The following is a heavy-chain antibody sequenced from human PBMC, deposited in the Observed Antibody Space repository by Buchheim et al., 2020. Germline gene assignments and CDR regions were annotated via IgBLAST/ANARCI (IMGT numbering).Heavy chain of an antibody. J-gene: IGHJ2*01. CDR3: ARRNVNYYGSGSAGPRNGYFDL. D-gene: IGHD3-10*01. CDR1: GGSISSSNW. V-gene: IGHV4-4*02. CDR2: IYHSGST. Sequence: QVQLQESGPGLVKPSGTLSLTCAVSGGSISSSNWWSWVRQPPGKGLEWIGEIYHSGSTNYNPSLKSRVTISVDKSKNQFSLKLSSVTAADTAVYYCARRNVNYYGSGSAGPRNGYFDLWGRGTL.